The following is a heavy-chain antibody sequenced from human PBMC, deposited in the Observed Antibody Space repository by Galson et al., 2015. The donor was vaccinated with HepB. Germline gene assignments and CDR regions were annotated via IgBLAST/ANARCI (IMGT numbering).Heavy chain of an antibody. CDR3: ARPEVDTAKARAYYYGMDV. CDR1: GGTFSSYA. V-gene: IGHV1-69*13. J-gene: IGHJ6*02. CDR2: IIPIFGIA. D-gene: IGHD5-18*01. Sequence: SVKVSCKASGGTFSSYAISWVRQAPGQGLEWMGGIIPIFGIANYAQKFQGRVTITADESASTAYMELSSLRSEDTAVYYCARPEVDTAKARAYYYGMDVWGQGTTVTVSS.